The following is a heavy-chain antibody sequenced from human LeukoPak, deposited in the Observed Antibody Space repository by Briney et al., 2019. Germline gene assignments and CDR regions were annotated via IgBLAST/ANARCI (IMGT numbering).Heavy chain of an antibody. V-gene: IGHV4-59*08. D-gene: IGHD6-13*01. CDR1: GGSIRSYY. Sequence: SETLSLTCTVSGGSIRSYYWSWIRQPPGKGLEWIGYIHYTGSTNYNPSLKSRVTISVDTSKNQSSLQLSSVTATDTAVYFCARHSSSWYPDYWGQGTLVTVSS. CDR2: IHYTGST. CDR3: ARHSSSWYPDY. J-gene: IGHJ4*02.